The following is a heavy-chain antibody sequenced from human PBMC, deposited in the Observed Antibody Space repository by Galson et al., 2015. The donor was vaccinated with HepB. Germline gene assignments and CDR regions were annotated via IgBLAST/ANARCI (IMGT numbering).Heavy chain of an antibody. V-gene: IGHV3-48*04. CDR2: I. CDR3: ARDASEWSRDY. Sequence: SLRLSCAASGFIFRTFSKNWVPQAPGKGLEWVSYIYADSVKGRFTISRDNAKNSVYLQMNSLRVEDTAVYYCARDASEWSRDYWGQGTLVAVSS. D-gene: IGHD3-3*01. CDR1: GFIFRTFS. J-gene: IGHJ4*02.